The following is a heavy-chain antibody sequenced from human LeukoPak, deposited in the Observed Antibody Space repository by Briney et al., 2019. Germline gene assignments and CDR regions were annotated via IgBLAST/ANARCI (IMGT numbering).Heavy chain of an antibody. CDR1: GFTFDDYG. V-gene: IGHV3-48*01. J-gene: IGHJ3*02. CDR2: ISSSSSTI. D-gene: IGHD6-13*01. CDR3: ASQLGDASDI. Sequence: GGSLRLSCAASGFTFDDYGMSWVRQVPGKGLEWVSYISSSSSTIYYADSVKGRFTISRDNGKNSLYLQMNSLRAEDTAVYYCASQLGDASDIWGQGTMVTVSS.